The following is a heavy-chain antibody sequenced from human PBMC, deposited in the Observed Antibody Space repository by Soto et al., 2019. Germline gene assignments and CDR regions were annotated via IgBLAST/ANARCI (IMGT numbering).Heavy chain of an antibody. CDR3: ASLRDGNIFDY. J-gene: IGHJ4*02. CDR2: IYSDGST. CDR1: GFTVSSNY. V-gene: IGHV3-53*01. Sequence: GGSLRLSCAASGFTVSSNYMSWVRQAPGKGLEWVSVIYSDGSTYYADSVKGRFTISRDYSKNTPYLQMNSLRAEDTAVYYCASLRDGNIFDYWGQGTLVTVSS.